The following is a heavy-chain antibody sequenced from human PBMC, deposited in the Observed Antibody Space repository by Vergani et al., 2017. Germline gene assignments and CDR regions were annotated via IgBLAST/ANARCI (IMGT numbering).Heavy chain of an antibody. CDR1: GFTFSSYA. CDR3: TRERYRGRDGADVEY. D-gene: IGHD1-26*01. Sequence: EVQLLESGGGLAQPGGSLRLSCAASGFTFSSYAMSWVRQAPGKGLEWVSAISGSGGSTYYADSVKGRFTISRDNSKNTLYLQMNSLKTEDTAVYYCTRERYRGRDGADVEYGGQGTL. CDR2: ISGSGGST. J-gene: IGHJ4*02. V-gene: IGHV3-23*01.